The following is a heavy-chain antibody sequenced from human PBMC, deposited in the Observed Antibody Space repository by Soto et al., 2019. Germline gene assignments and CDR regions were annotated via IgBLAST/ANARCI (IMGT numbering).Heavy chain of an antibody. J-gene: IGHJ4*02. D-gene: IGHD6-19*01. V-gene: IGHV4-39*01. CDR2: ILYSGSI. Sequence: QLQLQESGPGLVKPSETLSLTCTVPGGSITRNNHYWGWIRQSPGKGLEWIGSILYSGSINYNPSLKRRVTISVETSKNQYSLKMSSVTAADTAVYYCARLGSSGWYQGSYFDYWGQGTLVTVSS. CDR1: GGSITRNNHY. CDR3: ARLGSSGWYQGSYFDY.